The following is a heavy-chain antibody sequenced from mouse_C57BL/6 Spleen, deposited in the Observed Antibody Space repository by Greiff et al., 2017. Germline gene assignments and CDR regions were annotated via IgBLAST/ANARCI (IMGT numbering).Heavy chain of an antibody. J-gene: IGHJ4*01. CDR3: ARNHYGSSYGYAMDY. V-gene: IGHV2-9-1*01. CDR1: GFSLTSYA. Sequence: VQLMESGPGLVAPSQSLSITCTVSGFSLTSYAISWVRQPPGKGLEWLGVIWTGGGTNYNSALNSRLSISKDNSKSQVFLKMNSLHTDDTARYYCARNHYGSSYGYAMDYWGQGTSVTFAS. CDR2: IWTGGGT. D-gene: IGHD1-1*01.